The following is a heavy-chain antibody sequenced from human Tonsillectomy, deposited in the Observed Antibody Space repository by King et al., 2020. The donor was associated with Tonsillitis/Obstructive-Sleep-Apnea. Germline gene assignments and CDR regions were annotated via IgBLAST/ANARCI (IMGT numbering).Heavy chain of an antibody. D-gene: IGHD3-3*01. CDR3: ARWYDFWGMDV. V-gene: IGHV3-53*01. Sequence: VQLVESGGGLIQPGGSLRLSCAASGFAVSSNYMNWVRQGPGKGLEWVSVINSGGRTYYADSVKGRFTISRDNSKNTLYLQMNSLRAEDTAVYYCARWYDFWGMDVWGKGTTVTVSS. J-gene: IGHJ6*03. CDR1: GFAVSSNY. CDR2: INSGGRT.